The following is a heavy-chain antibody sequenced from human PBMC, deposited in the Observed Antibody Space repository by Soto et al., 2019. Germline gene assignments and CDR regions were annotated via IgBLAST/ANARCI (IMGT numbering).Heavy chain of an antibody. V-gene: IGHV1-8*01. CDR2: MNPNSGNT. D-gene: IGHD3-10*01. Sequence: ASVKVSCKASGYTFTSYDINWVRQATGQGLECMGWMNPNSGNTGYAQKFQGRVTMTRNTSISTAFMELSSVTAADTAVYYFARFPEDMVRGVIVWGDAFDIWGQGTMVTVSS. J-gene: IGHJ3*02. CDR3: ARFPEDMVRGVIVWGDAFDI. CDR1: GYTFTSYD.